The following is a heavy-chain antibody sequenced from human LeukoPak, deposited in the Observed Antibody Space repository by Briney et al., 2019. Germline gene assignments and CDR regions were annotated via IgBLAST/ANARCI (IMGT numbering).Heavy chain of an antibody. V-gene: IGHV4-59*01. J-gene: IGHJ6*03. Sequence: SETLSLTCTVSGGSISSYYWSWIRQPPGKGLEWIGYIYYSGSTNYNPSLKSRVTISVDTSKNQFSLKLSSVTAADTAVYYCASLYYDFWSGYYEGSDYYYMDVWGKGTTVTVSS. CDR2: IYYSGST. D-gene: IGHD3-3*01. CDR1: GGSISSYY. CDR3: ASLYYDFWSGYYEGSDYYYMDV.